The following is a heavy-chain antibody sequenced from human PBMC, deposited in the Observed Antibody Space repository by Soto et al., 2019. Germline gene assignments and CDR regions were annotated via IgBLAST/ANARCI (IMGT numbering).Heavy chain of an antibody. V-gene: IGHV1-69*06. CDR2: SIPIFGPA. CDR3: ARAGDLFGELNVEY. D-gene: IGHD3-10*02. Sequence: QVQLVQSGAEVKKPGSSVKVSCKASGGTFSSYAINWVRQAPGQGLEWMGGSIPIFGPANYAQKFQGRVTITADKSTSTAYMELSSLRAEDTAVDYCARAGDLFGELNVEYWGQGTLVTVAS. J-gene: IGHJ4*02. CDR1: GGTFSSYA.